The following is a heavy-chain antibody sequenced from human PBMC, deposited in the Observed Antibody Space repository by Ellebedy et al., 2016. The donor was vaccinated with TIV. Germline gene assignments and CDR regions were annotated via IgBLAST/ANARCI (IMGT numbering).Heavy chain of an antibody. V-gene: IGHV3-53*01. J-gene: IGHJ4*02. CDR1: GFTVSSNY. Sequence: PGGSLRLSCAVSGFTVSSNYMSWVRQAPGKGLEWVSVIDSSGSTYYADSVKGRFTISRDNSKNTLYLQMNSLRAEDTAVYYCARARGGYDLDNWGQGTLVTVSS. CDR2: IDSSGST. CDR3: ARARGGYDLDN. D-gene: IGHD5-12*01.